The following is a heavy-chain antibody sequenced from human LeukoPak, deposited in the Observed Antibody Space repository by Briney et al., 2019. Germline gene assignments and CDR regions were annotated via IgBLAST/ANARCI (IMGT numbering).Heavy chain of an antibody. D-gene: IGHD5-18*01. CDR3: ASDTYGYVTPGYFDY. Sequence: SETLSLTRAVSGGSITSTSYYWGWIRQPPGKGLEWIGSIYYSGSTYYNPSLKSRVTISVDTSKNQFSLKLSSVTAADMAVYYCASDTYGYVTPGYFDYWGQGILVTVSS. CDR1: GGSITSTSYY. V-gene: IGHV4-39*01. J-gene: IGHJ4*02. CDR2: IYYSGST.